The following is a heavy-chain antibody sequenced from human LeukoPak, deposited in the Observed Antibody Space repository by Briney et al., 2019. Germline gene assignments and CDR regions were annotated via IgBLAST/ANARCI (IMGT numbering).Heavy chain of an antibody. V-gene: IGHV4-59*01. CDR3: ARGRTYRSSSWFDP. Sequence: SETLSLTCTVSGGSISNYYWSWIRQPPGKGLEWIGHISYSGNTNYNPSLKSRVTISVDTSKNQFSLKLSSVTAADTAVYYCARGRTYRSSSWFDPWGQGTLVTVSS. D-gene: IGHD6-6*01. CDR2: ISYSGNT. J-gene: IGHJ5*02. CDR1: GGSISNYY.